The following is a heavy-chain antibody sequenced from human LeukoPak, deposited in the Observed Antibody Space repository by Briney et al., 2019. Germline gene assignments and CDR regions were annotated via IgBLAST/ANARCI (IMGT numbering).Heavy chain of an antibody. J-gene: IGHJ4*02. Sequence: ASVKVSCEASGYTFTSYGISWVRQAPGQGLEWMGWISAYNGNTNYAQKLQGRVSMTTDTSTSTAYMELRSLRSDDTAVYYCAYSAPSDHATLDYWGQGTLVTVSS. D-gene: IGHD6-13*01. CDR2: ISAYNGNT. CDR1: GYTFTSYG. CDR3: AYSAPSDHATLDY. V-gene: IGHV1-18*01.